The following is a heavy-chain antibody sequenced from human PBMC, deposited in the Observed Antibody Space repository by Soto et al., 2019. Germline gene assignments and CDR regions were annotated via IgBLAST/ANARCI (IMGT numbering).Heavy chain of an antibody. CDR3: ARVGLLWFGESTFGMDV. D-gene: IGHD3-10*01. J-gene: IGHJ6*02. CDR1: GGTFSSYA. Sequence: QVQLVQSGAEVKKPGSSVKVSCKASGGTFSSYAISWVRQAPGQGLEWMGGIIPIFGTANYAQKFQGRVTITADESTSTAYMELSSLRSEDTAVYYCARVGLLWFGESTFGMDVWGQGTMVTVSS. V-gene: IGHV1-69*01. CDR2: IIPIFGTA.